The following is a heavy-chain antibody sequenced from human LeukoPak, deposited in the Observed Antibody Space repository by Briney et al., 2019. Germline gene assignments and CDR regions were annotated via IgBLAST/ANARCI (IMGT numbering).Heavy chain of an antibody. V-gene: IGHV4-39*07. CDR3: AREGPIVTTNRWFDP. J-gene: IGHJ5*02. CDR1: GGSISSSSYY. CDR2: IYYSGST. Sequence: SETLSLTCTVSGGSISSSSYYWGWIRQPPGKGLEWIGSIYYSGSTYYNPSLKSRVTISVDTSKNQFSLKLSSVTAADTAVYYCAREGPIVTTNRWFDPWGQGTLVTVSS. D-gene: IGHD5-12*01.